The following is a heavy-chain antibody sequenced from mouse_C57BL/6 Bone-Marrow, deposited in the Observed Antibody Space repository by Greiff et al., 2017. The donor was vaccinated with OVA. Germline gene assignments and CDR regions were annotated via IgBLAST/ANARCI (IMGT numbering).Heavy chain of an antibody. J-gene: IGHJ1*03. CDR1: GFTFTDYY. Sequence: DVHLVESGGGLVQPGGSLSLSCAASGFTFTDYYMSWVRQPPGKALEWLGFIRNKANGYTTEYSASVKGRFTISRDNSQSILYLQMNALRAEDSATYYCARDSWYFDVWGTGTTVTVSS. CDR2: IRNKANGYTT. CDR3: ARDSWYFDV. V-gene: IGHV7-3*01.